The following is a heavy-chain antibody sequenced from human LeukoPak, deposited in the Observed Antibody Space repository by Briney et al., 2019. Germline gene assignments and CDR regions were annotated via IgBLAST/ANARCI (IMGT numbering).Heavy chain of an antibody. CDR2: ISGSGGST. V-gene: IGHV3-23*01. J-gene: IGHJ4*02. D-gene: IGHD3-10*01. Sequence: GGSLRLSCAASGFTFSSYGMSWVRQAPGKGLEWDSAISGSGGSTYYADSVKGRFTISRDNSKNTLYLQMNSLRAEDTAVYYCAKDWYEGSRSYFDYWGQGTLVTVSS. CDR1: GFTFSSYG. CDR3: AKDWYEGSRSYFDY.